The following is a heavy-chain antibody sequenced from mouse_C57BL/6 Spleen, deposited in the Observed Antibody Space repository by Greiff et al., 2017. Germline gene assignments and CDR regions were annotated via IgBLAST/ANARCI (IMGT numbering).Heavy chain of an antibody. J-gene: IGHJ2*01. D-gene: IGHD3-1*01. CDR2: IDPSDSYT. CDR1: GYTFTSYW. V-gene: IGHV1-50*01. CDR3: ARNRGGYYFDY. Sequence: VQLQQPGAELVKPGASVKLSCKASGYTFTSYWMQWVKQRPGQGLEWIGEIDPSDSYTNYNQKFKGKATLTVDTSSSTAYMQLSSLTSEDSAVYDCARNRGGYYFDYGGQGTTLTVSS.